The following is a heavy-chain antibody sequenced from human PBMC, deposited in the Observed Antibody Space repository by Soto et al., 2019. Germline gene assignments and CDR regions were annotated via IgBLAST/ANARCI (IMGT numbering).Heavy chain of an antibody. D-gene: IGHD2-2*01. V-gene: IGHV1-8*01. J-gene: IGHJ6*03. CDR1: GYTFTSYD. Sequence: QVQLVQSGAEVKKPGASVKVSCKASGYTFTSYDINWVRQATGQGLEWMGWMNPNSGNTGYAQKVQGRVTMTRNTSISTAYMELSSLRSEDTAVYYCAREIVVVPAASDDYYMDVWGKGTTVTVSS. CDR2: MNPNSGNT. CDR3: AREIVVVPAASDDYYMDV.